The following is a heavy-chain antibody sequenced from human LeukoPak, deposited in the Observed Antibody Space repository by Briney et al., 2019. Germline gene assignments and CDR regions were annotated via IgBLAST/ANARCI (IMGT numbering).Heavy chain of an antibody. CDR1: GYTFSSYG. CDR2: LSPYSGNA. J-gene: IGHJ4*02. V-gene: IGHV1-18*01. CDR3: ARDEFGTSSSVH. D-gene: IGHD6-6*01. Sequence: ASVKVSCKASGYTFSSYGISWVRQAPGQGLEWMGWLSPYSGNAKYAQKLHGRITMTRDTSTSTGYMELRSLTSDATAVYYCARDEFGTSSSVHWGQGTLVSVSS.